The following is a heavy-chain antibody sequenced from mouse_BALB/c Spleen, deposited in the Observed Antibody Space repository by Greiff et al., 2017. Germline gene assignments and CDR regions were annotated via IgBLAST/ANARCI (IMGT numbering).Heavy chain of an antibody. J-gene: IGHJ3*01. CDR3: ARAYYRYDEGPWFAY. D-gene: IGHD2-14*01. CDR1: GFTFSSYG. CDR2: ISSGGSYT. Sequence: EVMLVESGGDLVKPGGSLKLSCAASGFTFSSYGMSWVRQTPDKRLEWVATISSGGSYTYYPDSVKGRFTIPRDNAKNTLYLQMSSLKSEDTAMYYCARAYYRYDEGPWFAYWGQGTLVTVSA. V-gene: IGHV5-6*02.